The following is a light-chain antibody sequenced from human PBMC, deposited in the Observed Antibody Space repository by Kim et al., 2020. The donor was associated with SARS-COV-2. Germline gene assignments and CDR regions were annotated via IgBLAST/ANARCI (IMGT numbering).Light chain of an antibody. CDR2: DPG. J-gene: IGLJ2*01. CDR1: TGAVPSGHF. V-gene: IGLV7-46*01. Sequence: PGGTVTLTCASSTGAVPSGHFPYWFQEKPGEAPRTLIYDPGNRHSGTPARFSGSLLGGKAALTLSAAQAEDEADYYCLLSYSDSRVFGGGTQLTVL. CDR3: LLSYSDSRV.